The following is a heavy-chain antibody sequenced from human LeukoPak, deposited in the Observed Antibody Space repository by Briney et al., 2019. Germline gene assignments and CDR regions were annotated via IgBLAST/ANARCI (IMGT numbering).Heavy chain of an antibody. CDR3: ARDLNVYYYYYMDV. CDR1: GFTFSSYA. J-gene: IGHJ6*03. V-gene: IGHV3-30-3*01. CDR2: ISYDGSNK. Sequence: SGGSLRLSCAASGFTFSSYAMHWVRQAPGKGLEWVAVISYDGSNKYYADSVKGRFTISRDNSKNTLYLQMNSLRAEDTAVYYCARDLNVYYYYYMDVWGKGTTVTVSS.